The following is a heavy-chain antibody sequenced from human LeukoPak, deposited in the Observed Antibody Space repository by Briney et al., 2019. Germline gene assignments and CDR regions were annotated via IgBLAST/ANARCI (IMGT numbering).Heavy chain of an antibody. Sequence: SETLSLTSTVSGGSISSYYWSWIRQPAGKGLEWIGRIYTSGSTNYNPSLKSRVTMSVDTSKNQFSLKLSSVTAADTAVYYCARVGYSGYDPYYFDYWGQGTLVTVSS. CDR3: ARVGYSGYDPYYFDY. V-gene: IGHV4-4*07. CDR1: GGSISSYY. D-gene: IGHD5-12*01. J-gene: IGHJ4*02. CDR2: IYTSGST.